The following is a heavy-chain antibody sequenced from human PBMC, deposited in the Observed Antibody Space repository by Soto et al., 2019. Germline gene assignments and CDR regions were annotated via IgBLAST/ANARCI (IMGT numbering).Heavy chain of an antibody. J-gene: IGHJ3*02. Sequence: GGSLRLSCAASGFTFSSYSMNWVRQAPGKGLEWVSSISSSSSYIYYADSVKGRFTISRDNAKNSLYLQMNSLRAEDTAVYYCARDRVDFWSGSYDAFDIWGQGTMVTVSS. V-gene: IGHV3-21*01. CDR2: ISSSSSYI. CDR1: GFTFSSYS. D-gene: IGHD3-3*01. CDR3: ARDRVDFWSGSYDAFDI.